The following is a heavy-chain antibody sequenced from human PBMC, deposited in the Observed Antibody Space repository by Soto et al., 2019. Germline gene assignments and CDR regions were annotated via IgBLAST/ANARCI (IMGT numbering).Heavy chain of an antibody. J-gene: IGHJ4*02. CDR2: IGSKTKNFAT. CDR1: GFTFSGSA. CDR3: TRGGVVAATSTL. V-gene: IGHV3-73*01. D-gene: IGHD2-15*01. Sequence: EVQLVESGGGLVQPGGSLKLSCAASGFTFSGSAMHWVRQASGKGLEWVGRIGSKTKNFATAYAASVKGRFTISRDDSKNTAYLQMNSLKTDDTAVYYCTRGGVVAATSTLWGQGTLVTVSS.